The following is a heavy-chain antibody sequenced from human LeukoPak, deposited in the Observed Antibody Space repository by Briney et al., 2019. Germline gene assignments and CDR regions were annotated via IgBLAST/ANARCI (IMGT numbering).Heavy chain of an antibody. J-gene: IGHJ6*02. D-gene: IGHD2-21*02. V-gene: IGHV4-34*01. Sequence: SETLSLTYAVYGGSFSGYYWSWIRQPPGKGLEWIGEINHSGSTNYNPSLKSRVTISVDTSKNQFSLKLSSVTAADTAVYYCARSHHCGGDCSTAPLHYYYGMDVWGQGTTVTVPS. CDR2: INHSGST. CDR1: GGSFSGYY. CDR3: ARSHHCGGDCSTAPLHYYYGMDV.